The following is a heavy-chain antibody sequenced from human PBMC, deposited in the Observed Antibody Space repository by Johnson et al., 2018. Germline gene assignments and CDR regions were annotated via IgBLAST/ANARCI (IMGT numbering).Heavy chain of an antibody. V-gene: IGHV3-21*06. CDR3: ARSQAGQH. CDR2: ISSSSSYI. Sequence: VQLVQSGGGLVKPGGSLRLSCAASGFTFSRYTLNWVRQAPGKGLEWVSSISSSSSYIYYADSVKGRFTISRDNAKNSLYLQMNSLRAEDTAGYYCARSQAGQHWGQGTLVTVSS. CDR1: GFTFSRYT. J-gene: IGHJ1*01.